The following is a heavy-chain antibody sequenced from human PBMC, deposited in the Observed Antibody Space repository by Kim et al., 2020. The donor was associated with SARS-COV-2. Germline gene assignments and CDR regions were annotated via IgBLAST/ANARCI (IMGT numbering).Heavy chain of an antibody. V-gene: IGHV3-64D*09. Sequence: DSVKGRFTISRDNSKNTLYLQMSSLRAEDTAVYYCVKGGTVARPSWYFDLWGRGTLVTVSS. CDR3: VKGGTVARPSWYFDL. J-gene: IGHJ2*01. D-gene: IGHD4-17*01.